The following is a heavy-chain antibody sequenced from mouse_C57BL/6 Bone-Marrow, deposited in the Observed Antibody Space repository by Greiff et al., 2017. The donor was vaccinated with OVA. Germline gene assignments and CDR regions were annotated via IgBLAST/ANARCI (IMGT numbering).Heavy chain of an antibody. J-gene: IGHJ3*01. CDR3: ARQTGTWFAY. V-gene: IGHV5-12*01. CDR2: IINCGCST. D-gene: IGHD4-1*01. Sequence: EVKLVDSGGGLVHPVVSLKLSFSSSLFTFSAYYMYFFLHTPEKSLEWVAYIINCGCSTYYPDTLKCRFTISRDNAKNTLYLQMSRLKSEDTAMYYCARQTGTWFAYWGQGTLVTVSA. CDR1: LFTFSAYY.